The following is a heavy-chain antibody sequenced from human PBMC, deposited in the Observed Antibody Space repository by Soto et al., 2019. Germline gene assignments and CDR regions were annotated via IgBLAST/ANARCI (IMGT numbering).Heavy chain of an antibody. Sequence: GGSLRLSCVGSDFSLSGFYMSWVRQAPGKGLEWLSFISMSGSYKTYAASVEGRFTISRDNVKNILYLQMDSLRVEDTAVYYCASRGHCSNGQCHPFDYWGQGTHVTVSS. V-gene: IGHV3-11*06. D-gene: IGHD2-8*01. J-gene: IGHJ4*02. CDR3: ASRGHCSNGQCHPFDY. CDR1: DFSLSGFY. CDR2: ISMSGSYK.